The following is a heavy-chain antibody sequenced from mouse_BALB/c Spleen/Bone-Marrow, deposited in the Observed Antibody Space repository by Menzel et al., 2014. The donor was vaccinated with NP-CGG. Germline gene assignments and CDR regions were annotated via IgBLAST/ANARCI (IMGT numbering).Heavy chain of an antibody. CDR2: INPNSDYT. CDR1: GYTFTYYT. V-gene: IGHV1-4*01. J-gene: IGHJ3*01. CDR3: AREVYGSWFAY. D-gene: IGHD2-2*01. Sequence: VQLQQSGAELARPGASVKMSCKASGYTFTYYTMYWVKQRPGQGQEWIRYINPNSDYTNYNQKFKDKATLTADKSSSTAYMQLSSLTSEDSAVYYCAREVYGSWFAYWGQGTLVTVSA.